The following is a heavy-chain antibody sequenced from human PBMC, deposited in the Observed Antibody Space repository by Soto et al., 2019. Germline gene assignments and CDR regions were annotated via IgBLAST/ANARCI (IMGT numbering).Heavy chain of an antibody. CDR2: IYYSGST. V-gene: IGHV4-59*08. CDR1: GGSISSYY. Sequence: SETLSLTCTVSGGSISSYYWSWIRQPPGKGLEWIGYIYYSGSTNYNPSLKSRVTISVDTSKNQFSLKLSSVTAADTAVYYCARGPIVVVPAAMPSGMDVWGQGTTVTVSS. CDR3: ARGPIVVVPAAMPSGMDV. J-gene: IGHJ6*02. D-gene: IGHD2-2*01.